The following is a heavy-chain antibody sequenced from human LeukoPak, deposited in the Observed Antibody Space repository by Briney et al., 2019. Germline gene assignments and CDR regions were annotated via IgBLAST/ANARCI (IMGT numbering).Heavy chain of an antibody. V-gene: IGHV7-4-1*02. CDR2: INTNTGNP. J-gene: IGHJ4*02. Sequence: ASVKVSCKASGYTFTSDAMNWVRETPGQRRGCVGWINTNTGNPTYAQGFTGRSVFSLDTSVSTAYLQISSLKAEDTAVYYCARDWGATPFDYWGQGTLVTVSS. D-gene: IGHD1-26*01. CDR3: ARDWGATPFDY. CDR1: GYTFTSDA.